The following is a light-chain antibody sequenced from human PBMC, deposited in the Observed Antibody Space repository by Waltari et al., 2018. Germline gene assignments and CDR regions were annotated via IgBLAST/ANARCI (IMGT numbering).Light chain of an antibody. CDR3: QQYNIYPPA. CDR2: AAS. CDR1: QDISNY. V-gene: IGKV1-16*01. Sequence: DVQMTQSPSSLSASIGDRVTITCRASQDISNYLAWFQQKPVKAPNSLIYAASSLQSGVPARFSGSGSGTDFTLTISSLQPEDFATYYCQQYNIYPPAFGPGTRVEIK. J-gene: IGKJ3*01.